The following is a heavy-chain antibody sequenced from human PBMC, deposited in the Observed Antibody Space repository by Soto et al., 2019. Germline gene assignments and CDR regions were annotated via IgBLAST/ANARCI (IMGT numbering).Heavy chain of an antibody. CDR2: FNPTSGST. V-gene: IGHV1-46*01. J-gene: IGHJ4*02. CDR3: ARDLAAGDY. CDR1: GYTFINYY. Sequence: QVQLVQSGAEVKKPGASVKLSCKASGYTFINYYIHWVRQAPAQGLEWMGIFNPTSGSTNYAQKFQGRVTLTMDTSTRTVYMELSSLRFDDTAVYYCARDLAAGDYWGQGTLVTVSS. D-gene: IGHD6-13*01.